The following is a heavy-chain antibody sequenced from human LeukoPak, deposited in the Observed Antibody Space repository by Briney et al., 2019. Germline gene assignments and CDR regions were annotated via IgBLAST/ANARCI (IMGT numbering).Heavy chain of an antibody. V-gene: IGHV5-51*01. Sequence: GESLKISCKGSGYSFTSYWIGWVRQMPGKGLEWMGIIYPGDSDTRYSPSFQGQVTISADKSISTAYLQWSSLKAADTVMYYCARSRDNGYNWFDPWGQGTLVTVSS. CDR2: IYPGDSDT. CDR1: GYSFTSYW. D-gene: IGHD1-1*01. CDR3: ARSRDNGYNWFDP. J-gene: IGHJ5*02.